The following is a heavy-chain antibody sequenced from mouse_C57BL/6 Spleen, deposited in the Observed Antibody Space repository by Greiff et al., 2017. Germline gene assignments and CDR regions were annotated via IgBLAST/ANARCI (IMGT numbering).Heavy chain of an antibody. CDR2: INPSTGGT. CDR1: GYSFTGYY. V-gene: IGHV1-42*01. D-gene: IGHD2-4*01. J-gene: IGHJ3*01. CDR3: ARSGYYYDYDGAWFAY. Sequence: VQLQQSGPELVKPGASVKISCKVSGYSFTGYYMNWVKQSPEKSLEWIGEINPSTGGTTYNQKFKAKATLTVDKSSSTAYMQLKSLTSEDSAVYYCARSGYYYDYDGAWFAYWGQGTLVTVSA.